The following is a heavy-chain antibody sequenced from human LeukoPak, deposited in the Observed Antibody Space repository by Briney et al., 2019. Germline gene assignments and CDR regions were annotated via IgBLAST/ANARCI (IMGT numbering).Heavy chain of an antibody. CDR3: VSVGPFGSATFGY. Sequence: GGSLRLSCVASGFSFSRSWMSWVRQAPGKGLEWVANIKVDGSEKHYLDTVEGRFIISRDNAKNSVHLQMNSLRAEDTAEYYCVSVGPFGSATFGYWAQGTLVSVSS. D-gene: IGHD3-10*01. CDR1: GFSFSRSW. CDR2: IKVDGSEK. J-gene: IGHJ4*02. V-gene: IGHV3-7*01.